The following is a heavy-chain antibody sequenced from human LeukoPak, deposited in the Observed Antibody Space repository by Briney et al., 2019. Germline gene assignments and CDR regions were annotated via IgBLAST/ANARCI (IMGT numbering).Heavy chain of an antibody. V-gene: IGHV3-15*01. Sequence: GGSLRLSCAASGFTFSNAWMSWVRQAPGKGLEWVGRIKSKTDGGTTDCAAPVKGRFTISRDDSKNTLYLQMNSLKTEDTAVYYCTTEGELWLSFDYWGQGTLVTVSS. CDR1: GFTFSNAW. J-gene: IGHJ4*02. D-gene: IGHD3-16*01. CDR2: IKSKTDGGTT. CDR3: TTEGELWLSFDY.